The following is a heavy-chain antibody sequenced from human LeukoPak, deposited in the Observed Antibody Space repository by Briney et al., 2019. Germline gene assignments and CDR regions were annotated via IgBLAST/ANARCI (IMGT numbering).Heavy chain of an antibody. Sequence: PGGSLRLSCAASGFTFSSYGMHWVRQAPGKGLEWLAVIWNDGSNKYYADSVKGRFTISRDNSKNTLYLQMNSLRAEDTAVYYCAKDLALAYPDAFDIWGQGTMVTVSS. CDR1: GFTFSSYG. D-gene: IGHD2-2*01. J-gene: IGHJ3*02. CDR3: AKDLALAYPDAFDI. CDR2: IWNDGSNK. V-gene: IGHV3-33*06.